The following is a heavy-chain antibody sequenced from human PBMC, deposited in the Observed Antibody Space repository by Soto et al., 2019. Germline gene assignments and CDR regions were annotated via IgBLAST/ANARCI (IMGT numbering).Heavy chain of an antibody. D-gene: IGHD3-22*01. CDR3: ARTGYYDSSGYYWSFDY. V-gene: IGHV4-39*01. J-gene: IGHJ4*02. CDR1: GGSISSSSYY. Sequence: QLQLQESGPGLVKPSETLSLTCTVSGGSISSSSYYWGWIRQPPGKGLEWIGSIYYSGSTYYNPSLKSRVTISVDTSKNQFSLKLSSVTAADTAVYYCARTGYYDSSGYYWSFDYWGQGTLVTVSS. CDR2: IYYSGST.